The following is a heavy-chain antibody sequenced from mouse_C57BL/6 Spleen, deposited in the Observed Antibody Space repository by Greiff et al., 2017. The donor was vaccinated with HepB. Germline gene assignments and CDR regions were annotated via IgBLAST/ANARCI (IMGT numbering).Heavy chain of an antibody. V-gene: IGHV1-52*01. Sequence: VQLQQPGAELVRPGSSVKLSCKASGYTFTSYWMHWVKQRPIQGLEWIGNIDPSDSETHYNQKFKDKATLTVDKSSSTAYMQLSSLTSEDSAVYYCAREVAGTLRYFDVWGTGTTVTVSS. CDR3: AREVAGTLRYFDV. CDR2: IDPSDSET. J-gene: IGHJ1*03. CDR1: GYTFTSYW. D-gene: IGHD1-1*02.